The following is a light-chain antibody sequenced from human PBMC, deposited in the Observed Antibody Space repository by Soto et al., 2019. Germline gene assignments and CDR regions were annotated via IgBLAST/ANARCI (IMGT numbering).Light chain of an antibody. CDR3: QQYGVSPRT. J-gene: IGKJ1*01. CDR2: GAS. V-gene: IGKV3-20*01. CDR1: QSVSSNF. Sequence: EIVLTQSPGTLSLSPGERATLSCRASQSVSSNFVAWYQEKPGQAPRLLIYGASSRATGIPDRFSGSGSGTDFSLTISRLEPEDFAVYYCQQYGVSPRTFGQGTKVDIK.